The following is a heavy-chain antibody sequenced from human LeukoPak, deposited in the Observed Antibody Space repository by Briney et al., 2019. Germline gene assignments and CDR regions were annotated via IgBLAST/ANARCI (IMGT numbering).Heavy chain of an antibody. CDR3: ASKVSIRGGFH. J-gene: IGHJ4*02. CDR2: INHSGST. CDR1: GGSFSGYY. Sequence: SETLSLTCAVYGGSFSGYYWSWLRQPPGKGLEWIGEINHSGSTNYNPSLKSRVTISVDTSKNQFSLKLISVTAADTAVYYCASKVSIRGGFHWGQGTLVTVSS. D-gene: IGHD2-21*01. V-gene: IGHV4-34*01.